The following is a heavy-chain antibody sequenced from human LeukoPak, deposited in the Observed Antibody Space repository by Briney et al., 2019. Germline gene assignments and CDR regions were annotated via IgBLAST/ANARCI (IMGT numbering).Heavy chain of an antibody. V-gene: IGHV3-23*01. CDR2: IGGSGGRT. CDR3: VKTMTGYFSDGFDI. CDR1: GFTFSSYA. D-gene: IGHD3-9*01. J-gene: IGHJ3*02. Sequence: GGSLRLSCAASGFTFSSYAMSWVRQAPGKGLQWVSTIGGSGGRTYYADSVKGRFTISRDNSKTTLYLQMNSLRVEDTAVYWCVKTMTGYFSDGFDIWGQGTMVTVSS.